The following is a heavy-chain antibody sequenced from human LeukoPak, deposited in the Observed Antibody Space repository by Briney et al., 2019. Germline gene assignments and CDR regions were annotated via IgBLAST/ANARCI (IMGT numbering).Heavy chain of an antibody. J-gene: IGHJ6*03. CDR2: IRYDGSNK. Sequence: PGGSLRLSCAASGFTFSSYGMHWVRQAPGKGLEWVAFIRYDGSNKYYADSVKGRFTISRDNSKNTLYLQMNSLRAEDTAVYYCAKLGIAVAGGASYYYYYMDVWGKGTTVTISS. CDR3: AKLGIAVAGGASYYYYYMDV. D-gene: IGHD6-19*01. V-gene: IGHV3-30*02. CDR1: GFTFSSYG.